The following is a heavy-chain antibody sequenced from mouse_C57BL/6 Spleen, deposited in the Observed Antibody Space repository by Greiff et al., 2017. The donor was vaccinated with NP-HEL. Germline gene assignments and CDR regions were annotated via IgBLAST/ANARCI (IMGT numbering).Heavy chain of an antibody. V-gene: IGHV1-54*01. D-gene: IGHD1-1*01. CDR1: GYAFTNYL. J-gene: IGHJ2*01. CDR2: INPGSGGT. CDR3: ARSAGITTGFDY. Sequence: QVQLQQSGAELVRPGTSVKVSCKASGYAFTNYLIEWVKQRPGQGLEWIGVINPGSGGTNYNEKLKGKATLTADKSSSTAYMQLSSLTSEDSAVYFCARSAGITTGFDYWGQGTTLTVSS.